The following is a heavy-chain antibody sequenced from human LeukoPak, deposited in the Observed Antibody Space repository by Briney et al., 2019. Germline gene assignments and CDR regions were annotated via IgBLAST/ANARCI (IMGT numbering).Heavy chain of an antibody. Sequence: PGESLRLSCAASGFTFSSYSMSWVRQAPGKGLEWVANIKQDGSEKYYVDSVKGRFTISRDNAKNSLYLQMNSLRVEDTAVYYCARDHYYGSGSYPLYWGQGALVTVSS. CDR3: ARDHYYGSGSYPLY. V-gene: IGHV3-7*04. J-gene: IGHJ4*02. D-gene: IGHD3-10*01. CDR2: IKQDGSEK. CDR1: GFTFSSYS.